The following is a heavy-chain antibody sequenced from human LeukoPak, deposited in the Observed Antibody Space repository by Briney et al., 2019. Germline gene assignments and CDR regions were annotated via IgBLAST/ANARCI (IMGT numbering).Heavy chain of an antibody. Sequence: PSETLSLTCTVSGGSISSYYWSWIRQPPGKGLEWIGYIYYSGSTNYNPSLKSRVTISVDTSKNQFSLKLSSVTAADTAVYYCARQFPVSSDSSGYYYEDYWGQGTLVTVSS. CDR2: IYYSGST. CDR1: GGSISSYY. CDR3: ARQFPVSSDSSGYYYEDY. J-gene: IGHJ4*02. D-gene: IGHD3-22*01. V-gene: IGHV4-59*08.